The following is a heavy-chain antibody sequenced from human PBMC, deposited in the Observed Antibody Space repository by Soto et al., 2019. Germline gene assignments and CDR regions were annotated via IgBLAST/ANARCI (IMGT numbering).Heavy chain of an antibody. CDR1: GASITRDFSY. D-gene: IGHD5-12*01. J-gene: IGHJ4*02. CDR2: IHDRGST. V-gene: IGHV4-39*01. CDR3: ARHSEDGYTPWDS. Sequence: QLQLLESGPGLVKPSETLSLSCTVSGASITRDFSYWGWIRQPPGKGLEWIGSIHDRGSTYYNPSLKSRVTITVDTSTNQFSLTLSSVTAADTAVYYCARHSEDGYTPWDSWGQGTLVTVSS.